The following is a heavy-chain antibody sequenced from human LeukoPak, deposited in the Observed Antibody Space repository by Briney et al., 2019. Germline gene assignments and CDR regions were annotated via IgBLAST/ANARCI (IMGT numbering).Heavy chain of an antibody. CDR1: GGSISSYY. J-gene: IGHJ5*02. D-gene: IGHD3-3*01. CDR2: INHSGST. CDR3: ASSGVDRSLNA. V-gene: IGHV4-34*01. Sequence: ASETLSLTCTVSGGSISSYYWSWIRQPPGEGLEWIGEINHSGSTNYNPSLKSRVTISVDTSKNQFSLKLSSVTAADTAVYYCASSGVDRSLNAWGQGTLVTVSS.